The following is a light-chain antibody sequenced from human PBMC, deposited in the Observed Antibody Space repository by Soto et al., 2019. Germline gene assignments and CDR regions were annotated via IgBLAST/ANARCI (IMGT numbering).Light chain of an antibody. CDR2: DVS. V-gene: IGLV2-11*01. CDR1: SSDVGSYKY. CDR3: CSYAGSYSWV. Sequence: QSVLTQPRSMSGSPGQSVTISCTGTSSDVGSYKYVSWYQQHPGQAPKLIIYDVSERPLGVPDRFSGSKSGNTASLTISGLQVEDDADYYCCSYAGSYSWVFGGGTKLTVL. J-gene: IGLJ3*02.